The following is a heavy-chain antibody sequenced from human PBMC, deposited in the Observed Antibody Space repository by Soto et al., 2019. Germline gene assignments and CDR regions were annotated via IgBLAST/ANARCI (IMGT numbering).Heavy chain of an antibody. J-gene: IGHJ4*02. CDR2: ITYDGING. V-gene: IGHV3-30*09. CDR3: AKDPDISGWYQTDLDY. D-gene: IGHD6-19*01. Sequence: GGSLRLSCLASGFIFRSYAMHWVRQAPGKGLEWVAVITYDGINGYYADSVRGRFAISRDNSKNTLYLQMNSLRPEDTAVYYCAKDPDISGWYQTDLDYWGQGTLVTVSS. CDR1: GFIFRSYA.